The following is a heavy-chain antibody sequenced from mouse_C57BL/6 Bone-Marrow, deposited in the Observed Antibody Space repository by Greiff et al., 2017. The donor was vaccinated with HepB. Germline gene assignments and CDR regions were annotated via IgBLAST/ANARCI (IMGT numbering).Heavy chain of an antibody. J-gene: IGHJ1*03. V-gene: IGHV5-17*01. CDR2: ISSGSSTI. Sequence: EVKLMESGGGLVKPGGSLKLSCAASGFTFSDYGMHWVRQAPEKGLEWVAYISSGSSTIYYADTVKGRFTISRDTAKNTLFLQMTSLRSEETAMYYAARPRSRYGSGYGYFDVWGTGTTVTVAS. D-gene: IGHD1-1*01. CDR3: ARPRSRYGSGYGYFDV. CDR1: GFTFSDYG.